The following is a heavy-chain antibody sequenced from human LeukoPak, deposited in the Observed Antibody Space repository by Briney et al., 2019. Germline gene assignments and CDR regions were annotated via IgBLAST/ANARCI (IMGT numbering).Heavy chain of an antibody. D-gene: IGHD3-10*01. V-gene: IGHV4-59*01. J-gene: IGHJ4*02. CDR2: TQNSGYL. CDR3: AGGVFGAYFDY. CDR1: GGSLSSYY. Sequence: SETLSLTCTVSGGSLSSYYWSWVRQPPGQGLEWIGYTQNSGYLENYPSLQSRVTISVGTSRNQFSLKLSSVTAADTAVYYCAGGVFGAYFDYWGRGILVTVSS.